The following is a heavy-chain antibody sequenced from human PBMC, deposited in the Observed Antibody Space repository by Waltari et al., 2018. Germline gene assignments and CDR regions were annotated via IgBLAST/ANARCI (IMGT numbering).Heavy chain of an antibody. CDR1: GFSFTGYW. D-gene: IGHD3-22*01. J-gene: IGHJ3*02. Sequence: EGQLVESGGGFVQPGGSLRLSCEAPGFSFTGYWMSLVRQAPGKGLEWVANIKQDGSEKNYVDSVKGRFTVSRDNAKKSLFLEMNSLRGEDTAVYYCARATYYYDNSGRGAFDIWGQGTRVTVSS. V-gene: IGHV3-7*01. CDR3: ARATYYYDNSGRGAFDI. CDR2: IKQDGSEK.